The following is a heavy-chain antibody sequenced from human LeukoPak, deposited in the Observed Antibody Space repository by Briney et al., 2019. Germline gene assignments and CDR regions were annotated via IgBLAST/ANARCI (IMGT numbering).Heavy chain of an antibody. D-gene: IGHD1-26*01. CDR2: ISSSGSTI. CDR3: ARDRSYYQTTRFDY. V-gene: IGHV3-48*03. CDR1: RFTFRTYE. J-gene: IGHJ4*02. Sequence: PGGSLRLSCAASRFTFRTYEMNWVRQAPGKGLEWISYISSSGSTIYYADSVKGRFTISRDNAKNSLYLHMNSLRAEDTAVYYCARDRSYYQTTRFDYWGQGTLVTVSS.